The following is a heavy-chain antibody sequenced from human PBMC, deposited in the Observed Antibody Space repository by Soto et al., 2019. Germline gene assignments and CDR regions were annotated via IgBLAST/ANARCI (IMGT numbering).Heavy chain of an antibody. J-gene: IGHJ4*02. CDR3: ARDRGDGYNNY. CDR2: IIPILGIA. D-gene: IGHD3-10*01. Sequence: QVQLVQSGAEVKKPGSSVKVSCKASGGTFSSYTISWVRQAPGQGLEWMGRIIPILGIANYAQKFQGRVTMTADKSTSTAYMELSSLRPEDTAVYYCARDRGDGYNNYWGQGTLVTVSS. V-gene: IGHV1-69*08. CDR1: GGTFSSYT.